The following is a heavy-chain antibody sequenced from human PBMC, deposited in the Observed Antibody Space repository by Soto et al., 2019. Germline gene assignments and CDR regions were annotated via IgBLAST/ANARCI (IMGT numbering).Heavy chain of an antibody. Sequence: QPGGSLRLSWAVAGCTLSSYAMAWVRQAPGKGLEWVSGISGSGHSTYHADSVKGRFTISRDNSNNTLYLQMNSLRAEDTAVYYCAKDKYDILTGYSIPNWFGPWGQGTLVTVSS. D-gene: IGHD3-9*01. CDR3: AKDKYDILTGYSIPNWFGP. J-gene: IGHJ5*02. CDR2: ISGSGHST. CDR1: GCTLSSYA. V-gene: IGHV3-23*01.